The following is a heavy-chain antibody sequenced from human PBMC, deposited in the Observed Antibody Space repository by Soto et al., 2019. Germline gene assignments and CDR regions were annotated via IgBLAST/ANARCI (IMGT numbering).Heavy chain of an antibody. CDR2: IYYSGST. D-gene: IGHD4-17*01. CDR3: ASNTYTYGDSNF. Sequence: PSETLSLTCTVSGGSVTSYYWSWIRQPPGKGLEWIGYIYYSGSTNYNPSLKSRVTISVDTSKNQFSLKLSSVTAADTAMYYCASNTYTYGDSNFWGQGTTVTVSS. CDR1: GGSVTSYY. J-gene: IGHJ6*02. V-gene: IGHV4-59*02.